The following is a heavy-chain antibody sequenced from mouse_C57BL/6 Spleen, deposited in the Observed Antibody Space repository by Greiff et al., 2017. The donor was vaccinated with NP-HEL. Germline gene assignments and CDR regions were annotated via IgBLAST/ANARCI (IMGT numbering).Heavy chain of an antibody. J-gene: IGHJ1*03. CDR3: ARYYGSSHWYFDV. V-gene: IGHV1-52*01. D-gene: IGHD1-1*01. CDR2: IDPSDSET. Sequence: VQLQQPGAELVRPGSSVKLSCKASGYTFTSYWMHWVKQRPIQGLEWIGNIDPSDSETHYNQKFKDKATLTVDKSSSTAYMQLSSLTSEDSAVYYCARYYGSSHWYFDVWGKGTTVTVSS. CDR1: GYTFTSYW.